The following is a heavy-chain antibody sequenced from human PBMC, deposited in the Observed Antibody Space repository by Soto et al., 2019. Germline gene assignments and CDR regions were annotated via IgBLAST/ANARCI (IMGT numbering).Heavy chain of an antibody. D-gene: IGHD1-26*01. V-gene: IGHV3-74*01. Sequence: EVHLVESGGGLVQPGGSLRLSCTASGFTFSSYWMHCVRQAPGKGLVWLSRMNTDGSTTTYADSVKGRFTISRDNAKKTLYLQMDSLRTEDTAVYYCARDVTVIPGATVFDYWGQGTLVTVSS. CDR2: MNTDGSTT. CDR1: GFTFSSYW. J-gene: IGHJ4*02. CDR3: ARDVTVIPGATVFDY.